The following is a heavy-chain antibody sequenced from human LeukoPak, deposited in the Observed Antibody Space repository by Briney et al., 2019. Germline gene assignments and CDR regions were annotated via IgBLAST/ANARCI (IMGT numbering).Heavy chain of an antibody. J-gene: IGHJ4*02. CDR3: ARDRGGVAAIPGLD. CDR1: GGSISPYY. CDR2: IHYTGST. D-gene: IGHD2-21*02. Sequence: PSETLSLTCTVSGGSISPYYWSWIRQSAGKGLEWIGRIHYTGSTNYHPSLESRITISVDTSKNKFSLKLTSVTAADTAVYYCARDRGGVAAIPGLDWGQGTLVTVSS. V-gene: IGHV4-4*07.